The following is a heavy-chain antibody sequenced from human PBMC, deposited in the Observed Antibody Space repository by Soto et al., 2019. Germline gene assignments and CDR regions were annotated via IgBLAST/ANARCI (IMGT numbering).Heavy chain of an antibody. CDR3: ARAGSGGFNIDY. Sequence: PGGSLRLSCAASGFTFSSYSMNWVRQAPGKGLEWISYISSSSSATYDADAVKGRFTISRDNAKNSLYLQMDSLRDEDTAVYYCARAGSGGFNIDYWGQGTLVTVSS. J-gene: IGHJ4*02. V-gene: IGHV3-48*02. D-gene: IGHD1-26*01. CDR1: GFTFSSYS. CDR2: ISSSSSAT.